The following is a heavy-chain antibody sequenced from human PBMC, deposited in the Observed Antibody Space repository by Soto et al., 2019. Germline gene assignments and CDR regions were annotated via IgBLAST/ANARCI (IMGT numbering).Heavy chain of an antibody. CDR3: ARGTLTGLYDILTGYSPSPYYFDY. CDR1: GYTFTGYY. J-gene: IGHJ4*02. D-gene: IGHD3-9*01. CDR2: INPNSGGT. Sequence: ASVKVSCKASGYTFTGYYMHWVRQAPGQGLEWMGWINPNSGGTNYAQKFQGRVTMTRDTSISTAYMELSRLRSDDTAVYYCARGTLTGLYDILTGYSPSPYYFDYWGQGTLLTVSS. V-gene: IGHV1-2*02.